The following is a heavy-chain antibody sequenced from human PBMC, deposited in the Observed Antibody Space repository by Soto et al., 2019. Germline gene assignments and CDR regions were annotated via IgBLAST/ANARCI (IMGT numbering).Heavy chain of an antibody. CDR1: GYTFTGYY. D-gene: IGHD2-15*01. J-gene: IGHJ6*02. CDR2: INPNSGGT. V-gene: IGHV1-2*04. CDR3: ARDREGIVVVVAATPSGMDV. Sequence: ASVKVSCKASGYTFTGYYMHWVRQAPGQGLEWMGWINPNSGGTNYAQKFQGWVTMTRDTSISTAYMELSRLRSDDTAVYYCARDREGIVVVVAATPSGMDVWGQGTTVTVSS.